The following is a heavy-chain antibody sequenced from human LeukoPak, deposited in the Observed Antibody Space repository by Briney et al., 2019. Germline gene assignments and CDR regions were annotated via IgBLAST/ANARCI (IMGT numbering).Heavy chain of an antibody. CDR2: ISYDGSNK. J-gene: IGHJ4*02. V-gene: IGHV3-30*18. Sequence: GGSLRPSWAPPELTFSSYWMPGVGKAQGKGLEWVAVISYDGSNKYYADSVKGRFTISRDNSKNTLYLQMNSLRAEDTAVYYCAKDRNDYGDYPDYWGQETLVTVSS. CDR3: AKDRNDYGDYPDY. D-gene: IGHD4-17*01. CDR1: ELTFSSYW.